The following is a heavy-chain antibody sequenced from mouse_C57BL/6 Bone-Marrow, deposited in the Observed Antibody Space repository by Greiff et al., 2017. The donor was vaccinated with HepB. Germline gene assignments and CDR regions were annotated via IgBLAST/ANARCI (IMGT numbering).Heavy chain of an antibody. CDR3: ARVAATVDYYAMDY. J-gene: IGHJ4*01. CDR2: ISYDGSN. V-gene: IGHV3-6*01. CDR1: GYSITSGYY. Sequence: EVQLQQSGPGLVKPSQSLSLTCSVTGYSITSGYYWNWIRQFPGNKLEWMGYISYDGSNNYNPSLKNRISITRDTSKNQFFLKLNSVTTEDTATYYCARVAATVDYYAMDYWGQGTSVTVSS. D-gene: IGHD1-1*01.